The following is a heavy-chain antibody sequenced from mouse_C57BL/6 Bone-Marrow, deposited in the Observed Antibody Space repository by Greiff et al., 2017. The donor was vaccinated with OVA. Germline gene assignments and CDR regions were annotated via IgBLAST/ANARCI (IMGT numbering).Heavy chain of an antibody. J-gene: IGHJ1*03. V-gene: IGHV1-87*01. CDR2: GQGLEWIG. D-gene: IGHD1-1*01. CDR3: SKDSAVYDCAVYGSGLYWYCDV. Sequence: QVQLQQSGPELARPWASVKISCQAFYTFSRRVHFAIRDTNYWMQWVKQRPGQGLEWIGAIYPGNGDTSYNQTFTGKATLTADKSSSTAYMQLISLTSKDSAVYDCAVYGSGLYWYCDVWGTGTTVTVSS. CDR1: YTFSRRVH.